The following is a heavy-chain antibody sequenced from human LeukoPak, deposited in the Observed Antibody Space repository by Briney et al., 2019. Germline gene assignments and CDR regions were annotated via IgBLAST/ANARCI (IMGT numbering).Heavy chain of an antibody. CDR1: GFTFSSYW. Sequence: PGGSLRLYCAASGFTFSSYWMSWVRQAPGKGREGVANIKQDGSEKYYVDSVKGRFTICRDNDKNSLYLQMNSLRAEDTAVYYCARQISITMVRGVIYYYYYYMDVWGKGTTVTVSS. CDR2: IKQDGSEK. D-gene: IGHD3-10*01. CDR3: ARQISITMVRGVIYYYYYYMDV. V-gene: IGHV3-7*01. J-gene: IGHJ6*03.